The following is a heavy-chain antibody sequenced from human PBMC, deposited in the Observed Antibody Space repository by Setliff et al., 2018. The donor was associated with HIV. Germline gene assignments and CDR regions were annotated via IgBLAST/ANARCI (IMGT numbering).Heavy chain of an antibody. CDR3: ARDNGAARLPADYYYYMDV. J-gene: IGHJ6*03. Sequence: GASVKVSCKASGGTFSSYAISWVRQAPGQGLEWMGGIIPIFGTANYAQKFQGRVTMTTDTSTNTAYMELRSLRSDDTAVYYCARDNGAARLPADYYYYMDVWGKGTTVTVSS. CDR2: IIPIFGTA. V-gene: IGHV1-69*05. D-gene: IGHD6-6*01. CDR1: GGTFSSYA.